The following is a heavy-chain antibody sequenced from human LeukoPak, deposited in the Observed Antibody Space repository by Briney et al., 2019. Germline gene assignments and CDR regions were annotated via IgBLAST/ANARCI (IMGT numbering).Heavy chain of an antibody. J-gene: IGHJ6*02. V-gene: IGHV4-4*02. D-gene: IGHD4-17*01. CDR2: IDHSGST. CDR3: ARDFYPATVTTYYGMDV. CDR1: GGSISSGNW. Sequence: TSETLSLTCAVSGGSISSGNWWNWVRQPPGKGLEWIGEIDHSGSTNYNPSLNSRVTISIDKSMTQFSLQLNSVTPEATAVYYCARDFYPATVTTYYGMDVWGQGTTVTVSS.